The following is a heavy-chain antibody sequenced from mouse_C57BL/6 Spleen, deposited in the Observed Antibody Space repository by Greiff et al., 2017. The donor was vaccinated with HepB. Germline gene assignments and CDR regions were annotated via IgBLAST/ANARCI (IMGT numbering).Heavy chain of an antibody. J-gene: IGHJ4*01. CDR3: ARNYDYPYAMDY. CDR1: GYTFTSYG. D-gene: IGHD2-4*01. CDR2: IYPRSGNT. Sequence: QVQLKESGAELARPGASVKLSCKASGYTFTSYGISWVKQRTGQGLEWIGEIYPRSGNTYYNEKFKGKATLTADKSSSTAYMELRSLTSEDSAVYFCARNYDYPYAMDYWGQGTSVTVSS. V-gene: IGHV1-81*01.